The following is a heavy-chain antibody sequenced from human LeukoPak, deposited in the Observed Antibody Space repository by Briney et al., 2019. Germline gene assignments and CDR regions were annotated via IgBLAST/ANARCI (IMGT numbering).Heavy chain of an antibody. V-gene: IGHV3-11*01. CDR2: ISSGSSTI. CDR1: GFTFSVHY. J-gene: IGHJ4*02. D-gene: IGHD3-22*01. CDR3: ARESSGYYDY. Sequence: GGSLRLSCAASGFTFSVHYMSWIRQAPGKGLEWLAYISSGSSTIYYADSVKGRFTTSRDNAKNALSLQMNRLRAEDTAVYYCARESSGYYDYWGQGTLVTVSS.